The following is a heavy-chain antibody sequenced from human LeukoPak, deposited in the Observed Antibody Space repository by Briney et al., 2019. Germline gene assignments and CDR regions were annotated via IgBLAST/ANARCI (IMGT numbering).Heavy chain of an antibody. Sequence: GASVKVSCNASGYTFTDYYMHWVRQAPGQGLEWMGWINPNIGGTNYAQKFQGRVTMTRDTSISTAYMELSRLRSDDTAVYYCARDPGAGTGRYYYYYYMDVWGKGTTVTISS. CDR2: INPNIGGT. D-gene: IGHD1-1*01. CDR1: GYTFTDYY. V-gene: IGHV1-2*02. CDR3: ARDPGAGTGRYYYYYYMDV. J-gene: IGHJ6*03.